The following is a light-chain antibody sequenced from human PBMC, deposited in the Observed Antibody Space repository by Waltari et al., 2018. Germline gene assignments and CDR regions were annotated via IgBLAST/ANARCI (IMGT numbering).Light chain of an antibody. Sequence: DIKMTQSPSSLSASVGDRVTITCQASQDISNYLNWYQQKPGNAPKLLIYDASQLETGVPSRVSGSGSGTDFTFTISSLHPEDMATYYCQQYDNLPAFGPGTKVDIK. CDR1: QDISNY. CDR2: DAS. J-gene: IGKJ3*01. CDR3: QQYDNLPA. V-gene: IGKV1-33*01.